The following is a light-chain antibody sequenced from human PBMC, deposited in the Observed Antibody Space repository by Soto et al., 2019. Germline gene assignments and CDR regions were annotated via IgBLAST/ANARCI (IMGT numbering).Light chain of an antibody. J-gene: IGKJ1*01. CDR1: QTISSW. V-gene: IGKV1-5*03. Sequence: DIQMTQSPSSLSASVGDRVTITCRASQTISSWLAWYQQKPGKAPKLLIYKAYTLKSGVPSRFSGSGSGTEFTLTISSLQPDDFATYYCQHYNSYSEAVGQGTKVEIK. CDR2: KAY. CDR3: QHYNSYSEA.